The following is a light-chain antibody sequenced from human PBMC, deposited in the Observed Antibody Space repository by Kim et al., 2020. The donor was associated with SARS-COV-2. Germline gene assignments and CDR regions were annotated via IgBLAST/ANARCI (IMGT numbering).Light chain of an antibody. CDR2: GAS. Sequence: DIQMTQSPSSLSASVEDRVTITCRASQSISSDFNWYQQKPGKAPKLLIYGASTLQPGVPSRFSGSGSGTDFTLSISSLQPEDSATCYCQQGWSFGQGTKLEI. CDR3: QQGWS. CDR1: QSISSD. V-gene: IGKV1-39*01. J-gene: IGKJ2*01.